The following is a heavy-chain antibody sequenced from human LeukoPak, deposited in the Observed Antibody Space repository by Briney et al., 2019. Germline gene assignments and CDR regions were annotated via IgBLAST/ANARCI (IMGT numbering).Heavy chain of an antibody. J-gene: IGHJ5*02. D-gene: IGHD3-22*01. CDR2: IHHSGIT. CDR3: ARDKDSSGYPLGWFDP. CDR1: DYSISNTYY. Sequence: PSETLSLTCTVSDYSISNTYYWGWIRQPPGKGLEWIGNIHHSGITNYNPSLKSRVSISMDTSKNQFSLKLSSVTAADTAVYYCARDKDSSGYPLGWFDPWGQGTLVTVSS. V-gene: IGHV4-38-2*02.